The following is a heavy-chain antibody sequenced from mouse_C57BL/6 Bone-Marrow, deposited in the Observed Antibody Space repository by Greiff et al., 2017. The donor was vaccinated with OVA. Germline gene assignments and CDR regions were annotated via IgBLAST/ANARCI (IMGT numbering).Heavy chain of an antibody. CDR2: INPSNGGT. CDR3: ARSSITTVVALYAMDY. CDR1: GYTFTSYW. D-gene: IGHD1-1*01. Sequence: VQLQQPGTELVKPGASVKLSCKASGYTFTSYWMHWVKQRPGQGLEWIGNINPSNGGTNYNEKFKSKATLTVDKSSSTAYMQLSSLTSEVSAVYYCARSSITTVVALYAMDYWGQGTSVTVSS. V-gene: IGHV1-53*01. J-gene: IGHJ4*01.